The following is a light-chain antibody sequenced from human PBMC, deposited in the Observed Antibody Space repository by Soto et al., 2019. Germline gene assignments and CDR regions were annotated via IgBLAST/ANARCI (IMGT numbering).Light chain of an antibody. CDR3: QQAYSVPPT. V-gene: IGKV1-39*01. J-gene: IGKJ1*01. CDR1: QSISNY. CDR2: AAS. Sequence: DIQMTQSPSSLSASVGDSVTITCRASQSISNYLVWYQQKTGKAPKLLIHAASSLQSGVPSRFSGSGSGTEFTLTIRSLQPEDLETYHCQQAYSVPPTFGQGTKVEI.